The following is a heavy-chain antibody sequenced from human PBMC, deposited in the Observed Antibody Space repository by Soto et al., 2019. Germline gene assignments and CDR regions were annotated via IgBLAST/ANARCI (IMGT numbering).Heavy chain of an antibody. CDR3: ARVYLDSSGYYIDY. D-gene: IGHD3-22*01. J-gene: IGHJ4*02. Sequence: GASVKVSCKASGYTFTGYYMHLVRQAPGQGLEWMGWINPNSGGTNYAQKFQGRVTMTRDTSISTAYMELSRLRSDDTAAYYCARVYLDSSGYYIDYWGQGTLVTVSS. CDR1: GYTFTGYY. CDR2: INPNSGGT. V-gene: IGHV1-2*02.